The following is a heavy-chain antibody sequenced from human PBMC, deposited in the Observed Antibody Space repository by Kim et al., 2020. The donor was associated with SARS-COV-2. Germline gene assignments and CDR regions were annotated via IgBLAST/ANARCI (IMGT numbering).Heavy chain of an antibody. Sequence: QDGTDKYYLDSVKGRFTISRDNAKNSLYLQMNSLRVEDTAVYYCARSVDYWGQGTLVTVSS. CDR2: QDGTDK. V-gene: IGHV3-7*01. J-gene: IGHJ4*02. CDR3: ARSVDY.